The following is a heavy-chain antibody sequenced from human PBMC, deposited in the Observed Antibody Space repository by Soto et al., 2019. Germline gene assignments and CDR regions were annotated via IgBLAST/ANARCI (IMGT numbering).Heavy chain of an antibody. Sequence: QVQLVESGGGVVQPGRSLRLSCAASGFTFSSYGMHWVRQAPGKGLEWVAVIWYDGSNKYYADSVKGRFTISRDNSKNTLYLQMNSLVAEDTAVSYCARDGGFGASAPWGQGTLVTVSS. CDR2: IWYDGSNK. CDR3: ARDGGFGASAP. D-gene: IGHD3-10*01. CDR1: GFTFSSYG. J-gene: IGHJ5*02. V-gene: IGHV3-33*01.